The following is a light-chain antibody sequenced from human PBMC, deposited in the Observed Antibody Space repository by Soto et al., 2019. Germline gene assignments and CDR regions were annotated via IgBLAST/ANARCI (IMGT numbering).Light chain of an antibody. Sequence: QSALTQPASVSGSPGQSITISCTGTSSDVGGYDYVSWYQLHPGKAPKLMVFKANNRPSGVSYRCSGSKSGNTASLTISGLQAEDEAYYCCSSYSISTAYLFGTGTKLTVL. CDR3: SSYSISTAYL. CDR1: SSDVGGYDY. CDR2: KAN. J-gene: IGLJ1*01. V-gene: IGLV2-14*01.